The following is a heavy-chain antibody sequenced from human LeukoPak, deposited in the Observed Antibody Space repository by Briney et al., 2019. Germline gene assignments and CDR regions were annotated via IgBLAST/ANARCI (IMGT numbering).Heavy chain of an antibody. D-gene: IGHD1-1*01. CDR1: GGSISSSNW. V-gene: IGHV4-4*02. Sequence: SETLSLTCAVSGGSISSSNWWSWVRQPPGKGLEWIGEIYHSESTNYNPSLKSRVTMSVDTSKNQFSLKLSSVTAADTAVYYCARDRGTTWAYYFDYWGQGTLVTVSS. J-gene: IGHJ4*02. CDR3: ARDRGTTWAYYFDY. CDR2: IYHSEST.